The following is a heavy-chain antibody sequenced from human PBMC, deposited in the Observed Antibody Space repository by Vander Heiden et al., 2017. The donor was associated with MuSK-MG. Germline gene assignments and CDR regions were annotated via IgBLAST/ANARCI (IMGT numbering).Heavy chain of an antibody. CDR2: ISTSGSYI. CDR3: VRDQGSLVGGFDI. V-gene: IGHV3-21*02. J-gene: IGHJ3*02. D-gene: IGHD2-15*01. Sequence: EVQLVESGGGLVKPGGSLRLSCAASGFTLSHYSMNWVRQAPGKGLEWVPSISTSGSYIYDADSVKGRFTISRDNAKNSLYLQMNSLRAEDTAVYYCVRDQGSLVGGFDIWGQGTMVTVSS. CDR1: GFTLSHYS.